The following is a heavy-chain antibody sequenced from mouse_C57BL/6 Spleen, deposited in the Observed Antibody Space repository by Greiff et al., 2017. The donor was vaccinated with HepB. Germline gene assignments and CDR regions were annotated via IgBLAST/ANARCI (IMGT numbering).Heavy chain of an antibody. CDR1: GYAFSSSW. CDR3: AIYYAYAMGY. Sequence: VQLQQSGPELVKPGASVKISCKASGYAFSSSWMNWVKQRTGKGLEWIGRIYPGDGDTNHNGKFKGKATLTADKSSSTAYMQLSSLTSEDSAVYFCAIYYAYAMGYWGQGASGTVSS. V-gene: IGHV1-82*01. D-gene: IGHD2-1*01. J-gene: IGHJ4*01. CDR2: IYPGDGDT.